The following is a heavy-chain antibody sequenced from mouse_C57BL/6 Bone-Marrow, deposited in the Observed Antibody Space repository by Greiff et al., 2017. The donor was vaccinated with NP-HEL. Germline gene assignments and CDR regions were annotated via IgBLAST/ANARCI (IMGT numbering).Heavy chain of an antibody. Sequence: QVQLQQSGTELVKPGASVKLSCKASGYTFTSYWMHWVKQRPGQGLEWIGNINPSNGGTNYNEKFKSKATLTVDKSSSTAYMQLSSLTSEDSAVYYCARHYGSSDGDYAMDYWGQGTSVTVSS. D-gene: IGHD1-1*01. CDR2: INPSNGGT. CDR3: ARHYGSSDGDYAMDY. CDR1: GYTFTSYW. J-gene: IGHJ4*01. V-gene: IGHV1-53*01.